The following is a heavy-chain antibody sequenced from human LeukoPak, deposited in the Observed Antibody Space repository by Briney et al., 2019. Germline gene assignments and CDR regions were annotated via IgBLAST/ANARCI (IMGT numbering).Heavy chain of an antibody. CDR3: ARGRLGSGSQYDAFDI. V-gene: IGHV1-2*02. J-gene: IGHJ3*02. D-gene: IGHD3-10*01. CDR2: INPNSGGT. CDR1: GYTFTGYY. Sequence: ASVKVSCKASGYTFTGYYMHWVRQAPGQGLEWMGWINPNSGGTNYAQKFQGRVTMTRDTSISTAYMELSRLRSDDTAVYYCARGRLGSGSQYDAFDIWGQGTMVTVSS.